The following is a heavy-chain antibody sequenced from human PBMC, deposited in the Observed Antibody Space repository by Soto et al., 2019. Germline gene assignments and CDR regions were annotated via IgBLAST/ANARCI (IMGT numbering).Heavy chain of an antibody. CDR1: GYIFTNHL. CDR3: ARGAQGVLPVSGIYFYFDH. D-gene: IGHD3-22*01. CDR2: VHPDSGGT. Sequence: ASVKVSSKTSGYIFTNHLIHWVRQSPGQGLQWVGWVHPDSGGTNVAQAFQDRVTMTADTSITTAYMDLARLRPDYTAIFYCARGAQGVLPVSGIYFYFDHWGQGTQVTVS. V-gene: IGHV1-2*02. J-gene: IGHJ4*02.